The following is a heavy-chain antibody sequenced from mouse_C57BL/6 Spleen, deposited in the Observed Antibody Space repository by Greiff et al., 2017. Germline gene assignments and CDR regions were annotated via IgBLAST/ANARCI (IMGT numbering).Heavy chain of an antibody. CDR2: IDPSDSYT. CDR3: ARRYYYAMDY. Sequence: QVQLQQPGAELVMPGASVKLSCKASGYTFTSYWMHWVKQRPGQGLELIGEIDPSDSYTNYNQKFKGKSTLTVDKSSSTAYMQLSSLTSEDSAVYYCARRYYYAMDYWGQGTSVTVSS. V-gene: IGHV1-69*01. J-gene: IGHJ4*01. CDR1: GYTFTSYW.